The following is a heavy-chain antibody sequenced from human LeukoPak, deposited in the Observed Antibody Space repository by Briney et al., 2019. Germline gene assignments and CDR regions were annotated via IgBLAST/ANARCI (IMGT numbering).Heavy chain of an antibody. V-gene: IGHV1-46*01. D-gene: IGHD2-15*01. Sequence: GASVKVSCKASGYTFTSYYMHWVRQAPGQGLEWMGIINPSGGSTSYAQKFQGRVTMTTDTSTSTAYMELRSLRFEDTAVYYCARGVGSAFDIWGQGTMVTVSS. CDR3: ARGVGSAFDI. J-gene: IGHJ3*02. CDR2: INPSGGST. CDR1: GYTFTSYY.